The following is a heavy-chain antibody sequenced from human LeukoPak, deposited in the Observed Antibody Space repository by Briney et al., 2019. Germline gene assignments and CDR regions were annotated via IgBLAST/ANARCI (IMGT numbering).Heavy chain of an antibody. D-gene: IGHD3-22*01. CDR2: ISGSGGST. CDR1: GFTFGSYA. Sequence: PGGSLRLSCAASGFTFGSYAMSWVRQAPGKGLEWVSAISGSGGSTYYADSVKGRFTISRDNSKNTLYLQMNSLRAEDTAVYYCAKAGIVVVIEAPNDYWGQGTLVTVSS. J-gene: IGHJ4*02. CDR3: AKAGIVVVIEAPNDY. V-gene: IGHV3-23*01.